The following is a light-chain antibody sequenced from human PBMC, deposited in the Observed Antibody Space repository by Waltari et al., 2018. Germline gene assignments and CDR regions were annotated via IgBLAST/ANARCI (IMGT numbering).Light chain of an antibody. Sequence: SYELTQPPSVSVSPGQTARIPCSGDVLPKQYAYWYQHKPGQAPLLIISKDNERASGIPERFSGSTSGTTVTLTISGAQADDEADYYGQSAHSGSTHLLFGGGTKLTVL. CDR1: VLPKQY. CDR3: QSAHSGSTHLL. V-gene: IGLV3-25*03. CDR2: KDN. J-gene: IGLJ2*01.